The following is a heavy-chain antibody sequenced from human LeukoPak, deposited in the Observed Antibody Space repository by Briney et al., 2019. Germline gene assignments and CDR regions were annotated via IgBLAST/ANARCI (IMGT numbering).Heavy chain of an antibody. CDR2: ISYDGSNK. CDR1: GFTFSSYG. Sequence: GGSLRLSCAASGFTFSSYGMHWVRQAPGKGLEWVAVISYDGSNKYYADSVKGRFTISRDNSKNTLYLQMNSLRAEDTAVYYCVKVRGIGGSYRYSGYWGQGTLVTVSS. V-gene: IGHV3-30*18. D-gene: IGHD3-16*02. J-gene: IGHJ4*02. CDR3: VKVRGIGGSYRYSGY.